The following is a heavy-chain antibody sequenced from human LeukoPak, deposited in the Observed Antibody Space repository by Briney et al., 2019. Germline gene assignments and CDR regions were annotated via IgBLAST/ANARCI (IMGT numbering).Heavy chain of an antibody. CDR1: GYTFTGYY. V-gene: IGHV1-2*02. CDR3: ARSPDCSGGSCYSPYWFDP. CDR2: INPNSGGT. Sequence: ASVKVSCKASGYTFTGYYMHWVRQAPGQGLEWMGWINPNSGGTNYAQKFQGRVTMTRDTSISTAYMELSRLRSDDTAVYYCARSPDCSGGSCYSPYWFDPWGQGTLVTVSS. J-gene: IGHJ5*02. D-gene: IGHD2-15*01.